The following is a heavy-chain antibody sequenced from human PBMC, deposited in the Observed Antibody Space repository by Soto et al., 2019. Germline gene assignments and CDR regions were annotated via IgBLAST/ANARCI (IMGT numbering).Heavy chain of an antibody. CDR3: ARSFGWYAIDY. D-gene: IGHD6-19*01. V-gene: IGHV4-4*02. Sequence: QVLLKESGPGLVQPSGTLSLSCAVSGGSISSSHFWGWVRQPPGKGLEWVGDISHSGSVKYKPSLKRRVTISIDKSKNQFSLKLNSVTAADTAVYYCARSFGWYAIDYWGQGTLVIVSS. CDR1: GGSISSSHF. CDR2: ISHSGSV. J-gene: IGHJ4*02.